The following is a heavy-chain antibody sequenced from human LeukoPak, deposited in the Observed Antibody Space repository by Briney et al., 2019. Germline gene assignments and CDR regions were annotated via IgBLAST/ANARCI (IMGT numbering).Heavy chain of an antibody. CDR1: GGSTSSRTHY. CDR3: ARLPTDLLAFDY. CDR2: VYYSGST. D-gene: IGHD2-8*02. Sequence: SETLSLTCTVSGGSTSSRTHYWGWIRQPPGKGLEWIGSVYYSGSTYYNPSLKSRASISVDTSKNQFSLRLSAVTAADTAVYFCARLPTDLLAFDYWGQGTLVTVSS. J-gene: IGHJ4*02. V-gene: IGHV4-39*01.